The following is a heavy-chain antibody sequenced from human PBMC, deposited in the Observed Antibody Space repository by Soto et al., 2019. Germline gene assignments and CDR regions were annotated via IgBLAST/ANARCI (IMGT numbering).Heavy chain of an antibody. Sequence: QVQLVQSGAEVKKPGSSVKVSCKASGGTFSSYTISWVRQAPGQGLEWMGRIIPILGIANYAQKFQGRVTIXPDKSTSTAYMELSSLRSEDTDVYYCARDSATPFDYWGQGTLVTFSS. D-gene: IGHD2-15*01. CDR1: GGTFSSYT. V-gene: IGHV1-69*08. J-gene: IGHJ4*02. CDR3: ARDSATPFDY. CDR2: IIPILGIA.